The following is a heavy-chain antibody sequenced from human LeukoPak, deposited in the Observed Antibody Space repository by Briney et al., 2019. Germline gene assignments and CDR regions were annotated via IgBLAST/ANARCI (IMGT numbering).Heavy chain of an antibody. CDR1: GGSISSGDYY. CDR2: IYYSGST. J-gene: IGHJ4*02. D-gene: IGHD3-22*01. CDR3: ARQTSGYYYDSSGYYGY. Sequence: PSETLSLTCTVSGGSISSGDYYWSWLRQPPGKGLEWIGYIYYSGSTYYNPSLKSRVTISVDTSKNQFSLKLSSVTAADTAVYYCARQTSGYYYDSSGYYGYWGQGTLVTVSS. V-gene: IGHV4-30-4*01.